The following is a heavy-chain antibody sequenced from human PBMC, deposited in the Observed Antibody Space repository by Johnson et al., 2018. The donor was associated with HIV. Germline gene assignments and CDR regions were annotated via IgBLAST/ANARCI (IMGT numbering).Heavy chain of an antibody. D-gene: IGHD3-22*01. J-gene: IGHJ3*02. CDR1: GFTFSSYG. CDR2: ISYDGSNK. V-gene: IGHV3-30*18. Sequence: QVQLVESGGGVVQPGRSLRLSCAASGFTFSSYGMHWVRQAPGKGLEWVAVISYDGSNKYYADSVKGRFTSSRDNSKNTLYLQMNSLRAEDTAVYYCAKTYYYDSSGSRAFDIWGQGTMVTVSS. CDR3: AKTYYYDSSGSRAFDI.